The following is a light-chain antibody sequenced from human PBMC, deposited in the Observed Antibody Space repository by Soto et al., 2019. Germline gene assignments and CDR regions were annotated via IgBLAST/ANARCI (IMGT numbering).Light chain of an antibody. CDR3: QQYNSWPGT. Sequence: EIVMTQSPATLSVSPGERATLSYSASQSVSSNLAWYQQKPGQAPRLLIYGPSTRATGIPARFSGSGSGIEFTLTISSLQSEDSAVYYCQQYNSWPGTFGQGTKVEIK. CDR1: QSVSSN. J-gene: IGKJ1*01. CDR2: GPS. V-gene: IGKV3-15*01.